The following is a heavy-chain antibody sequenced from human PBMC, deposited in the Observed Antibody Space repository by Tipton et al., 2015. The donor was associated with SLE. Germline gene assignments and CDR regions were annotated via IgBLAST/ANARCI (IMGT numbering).Heavy chain of an antibody. D-gene: IGHD6-6*01. CDR3: AREGYSSSSVYYYMDV. CDR1: GGSISSGSYY. CDR2: IYTSGST. V-gene: IGHV4-61*02. J-gene: IGHJ6*03. Sequence: LRLSCTVSGGSISSGSYYWSWIRQPAGKGLEWIGRIYTSGSTNYNPSLKSRVTISVDTSENQFSLKLSSVTAADTAVYYCAREGYSSSSVYYYMDVWGKGTTVPVSS.